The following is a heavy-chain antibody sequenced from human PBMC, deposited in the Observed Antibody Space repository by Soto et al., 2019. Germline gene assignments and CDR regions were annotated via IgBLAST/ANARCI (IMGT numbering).Heavy chain of an antibody. V-gene: IGHV6-1*01. CDR1: GGSVSSRSVT. Sequence: SPALSLTCAFSGGSVSSRSVTWNWIRQSPSRGLEWLGRTYYRSKWYNDYAESVKSRITINPDTSKNQFSLHLNSVTPEDTAVYYCVRLIGNSWLDFWGQGTLVTSPQ. J-gene: IGHJ5*01. CDR2: TYYRSKWYN. CDR3: VRLIGNSWLDF. D-gene: IGHD1-26*01.